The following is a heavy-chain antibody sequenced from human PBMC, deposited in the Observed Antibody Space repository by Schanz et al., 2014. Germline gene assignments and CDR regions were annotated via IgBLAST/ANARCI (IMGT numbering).Heavy chain of an antibody. CDR1: GFTFTNYA. V-gene: IGHV3-23*01. D-gene: IGHD3-10*01. CDR3: ARWFLIRGVILDS. Sequence: DVQLLESGGGLVQPGGSLRLSCAASGFTFTNYAMSWVRQAPGKGLEWVSAINTGVNTYYADSVRGRFTISRDNSRDTVYLQMNSLRADDTAMYYCARWFLIRGVILDSWGQGTLVTVSS. J-gene: IGHJ4*02. CDR2: INTGVNT.